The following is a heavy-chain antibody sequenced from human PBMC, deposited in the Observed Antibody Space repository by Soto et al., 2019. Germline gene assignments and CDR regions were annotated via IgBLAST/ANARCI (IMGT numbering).Heavy chain of an antibody. V-gene: IGHV4-59*08. CDR1: GGSISSYY. Sequence: PSETLSLTCTVSGGSISSYYWSWIRQPPGKGLEWIGYIYYNGSTNYNPSLKSRVTISVDTSKNQFSLKLSSGTAADTAVYYCARHRRSSSGWTYWGQGTLVTVSS. CDR2: IYYNGST. J-gene: IGHJ4*02. CDR3: ARHRRSSSGWTY. D-gene: IGHD6-19*01.